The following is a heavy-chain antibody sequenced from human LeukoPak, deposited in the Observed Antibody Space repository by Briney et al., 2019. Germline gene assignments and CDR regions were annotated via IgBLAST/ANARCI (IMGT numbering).Heavy chain of an antibody. V-gene: IGHV3-11*04. CDR1: GFTFSDYY. J-gene: IGHJ4*02. CDR3: AGDPKFPYSGPPRY. CDR2: ISSSGSTI. Sequence: PGGSLRLSCAASGFTFSDYYMSWIRQAPGKGLEWVSYISSSGSTIYYADSVKGRFTISRDNAKNSLYLQMNSLRAEDTAVYYCAGDPKFPYSGPPRYWGQGTLVTVSS. D-gene: IGHD5-18*01.